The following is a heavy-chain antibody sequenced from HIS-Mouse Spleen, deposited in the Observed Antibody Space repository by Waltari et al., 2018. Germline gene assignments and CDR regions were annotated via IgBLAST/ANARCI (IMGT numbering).Heavy chain of an antibody. V-gene: IGHV3-30*18. J-gene: IGHJ4*02. CDR3: AKASSGWLDY. CDR1: GFTFSSYG. CDR2: ISYDGSNK. D-gene: IGHD6-19*01. Sequence: QVQLVESGGGVVQPGRSLRLSWAASGFTFSSYGMHWVRQAPGRGLVWVAVISYDGSNKSYADSVTGRFTIARDNSKNTLYLQMNSLRAEDTAVYYCAKASSGWLDYWGQGTLVTVSS.